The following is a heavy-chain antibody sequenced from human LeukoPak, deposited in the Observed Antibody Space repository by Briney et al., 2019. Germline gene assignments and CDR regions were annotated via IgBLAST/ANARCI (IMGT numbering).Heavy chain of an antibody. CDR2: VYTGGST. J-gene: IGHJ4*02. CDR1: GFTVSSNY. V-gene: IGHV3-53*01. Sequence: GGSLRLSCEASGFTVSSNYMTWVRQAPGKGLEWVSVVYTGGSTYSADSVKGRFTISRDNSKNTLYLQMNSLRAEDTAVYYCARGLAAAGLYFDYWGQGTLVTVSS. D-gene: IGHD6-13*01. CDR3: ARGLAAAGLYFDY.